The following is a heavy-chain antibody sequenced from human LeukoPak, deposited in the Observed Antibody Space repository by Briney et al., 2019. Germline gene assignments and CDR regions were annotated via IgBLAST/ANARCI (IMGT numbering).Heavy chain of an antibody. V-gene: IGHV1-18*01. CDR1: GYTFTSYG. CDR3: ARDLKAMYYYGSGSYPTFGY. Sequence: VASVKVSCKASGYTFTSYGISWVRQAPGQGLEWMGWISAYNGNTNYAQKLQGRVTMTTDTSTSTAYMELRSLRSDDTAVYYCARDLKAMYYYGSGSYPTFGYRGQGTLVTVSS. D-gene: IGHD3-10*01. CDR2: ISAYNGNT. J-gene: IGHJ4*02.